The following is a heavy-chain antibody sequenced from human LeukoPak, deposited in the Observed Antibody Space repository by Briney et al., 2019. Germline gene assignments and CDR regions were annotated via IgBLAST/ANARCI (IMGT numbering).Heavy chain of an antibody. CDR3: ATWAGRYYYYGMDV. Sequence: PSETLSLTCAVYGGSFSGYYWSWIRQPPGKGLEWIGEINHSGSTNYNPSLKSRVTISVDTSKNQFSLKLSSVTAADTAVYYCATWAGRYYYYGMDVWGQGTTVTVSS. CDR2: INHSGST. V-gene: IGHV4-34*01. J-gene: IGHJ6*02. D-gene: IGHD6-19*01. CDR1: GGSFSGYY.